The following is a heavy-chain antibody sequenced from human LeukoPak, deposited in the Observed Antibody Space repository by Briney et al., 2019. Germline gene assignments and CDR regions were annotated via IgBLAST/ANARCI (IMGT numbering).Heavy chain of an antibody. Sequence: GGSLRLSCAASGFTFSSYAMHWVRQAPGKGLEYVSAISSNGGSTYYANSVKGRFTISRDNSKNTLYLQMGSLRAEDMAVYYCARAPRGVSNWFDPWGQGTLVTVSS. CDR2: ISSNGGST. V-gene: IGHV3-64*01. CDR3: ARAPRGVSNWFDP. CDR1: GFTFSSYA. D-gene: IGHD3-10*01. J-gene: IGHJ5*02.